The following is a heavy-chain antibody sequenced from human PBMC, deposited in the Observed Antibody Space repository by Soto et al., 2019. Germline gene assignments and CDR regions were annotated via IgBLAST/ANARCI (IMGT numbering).Heavy chain of an antibody. J-gene: IGHJ4*02. CDR1: GFTFSDYY. D-gene: IGHD4-17*01. CDR3: ARDLAYGEEPGYYFDY. Sequence: GGSLRLSCAASGFTFSDYYMSWIRQAPGKGLEWVSYISSSGSTIYYADSVKGRFTISRDNAKNSLYLQMNSLRAEDTAVYYCARDLAYGEEPGYYFDYWGQGTLVTVSS. V-gene: IGHV3-11*01. CDR2: ISSSGSTI.